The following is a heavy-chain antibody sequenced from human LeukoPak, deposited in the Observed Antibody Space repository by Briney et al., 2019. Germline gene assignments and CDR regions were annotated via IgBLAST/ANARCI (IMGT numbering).Heavy chain of an antibody. V-gene: IGHV1-8*01. CDR3: AREVATDYYYYYGMDA. Sequence: AASVKVSCKASGYTSTSYDINWVRQATGQGREWMGWMNPNSGNTGYAQKFQGRVTMTRNTSISTAYMELSSLRSEDTAVYYCAREVATDYYYYYGMDAWGQGTTVTVSS. CDR2: MNPNSGNT. CDR1: GYTSTSYD. J-gene: IGHJ6*02. D-gene: IGHD5-12*01.